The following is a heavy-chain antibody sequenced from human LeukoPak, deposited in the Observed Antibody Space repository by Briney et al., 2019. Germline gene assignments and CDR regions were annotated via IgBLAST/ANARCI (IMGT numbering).Heavy chain of an antibody. J-gene: IGHJ4*02. CDR3: AKDHFDSSGNDFDY. CDR2: ISGKGGTT. CDR1: GFTFDEYA. V-gene: IGHV3-43*02. Sequence: PGGSLRLSCVASGFTFDEYAMHWVRQAPGKGQEWVSLISGKGGTTYYADSVKGRFTMSRDNSKNSLYLQMNSLRTEDTAFYYCAKDHFDSSGNDFDYWGQGTLVTVSS. D-gene: IGHD3-22*01.